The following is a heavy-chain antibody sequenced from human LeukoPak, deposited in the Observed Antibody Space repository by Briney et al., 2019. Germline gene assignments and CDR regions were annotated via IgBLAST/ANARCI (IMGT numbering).Heavy chain of an antibody. D-gene: IGHD3-9*01. Sequence: SETLSLTCTVSGGSISSYYWSWIRQPPGKGLEWIGYIYYSGSTNYNPSLKSRVTISVDTSKNQFSLKLSSVTAADTAVYYCARDLKGYDILTGYSDWFDPWGQGTLVTVSS. CDR1: GGSISSYY. J-gene: IGHJ5*02. V-gene: IGHV4-59*01. CDR2: IYYSGST. CDR3: ARDLKGYDILTGYSDWFDP.